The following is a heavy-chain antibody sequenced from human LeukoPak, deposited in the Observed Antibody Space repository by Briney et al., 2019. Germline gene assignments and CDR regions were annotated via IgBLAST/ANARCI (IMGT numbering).Heavy chain of an antibody. CDR1: GYSISSGYY. V-gene: IGHV4-38-2*01. CDR3: ARRRGYNYGDDAFDI. J-gene: IGHJ3*02. CDR2: IYHSGST. D-gene: IGHD5-24*01. Sequence: PSETLSLTCAVSGYSISSGYYWGWIRQPPGKGLEWIGCIYHSGSTYYNPSLKSRVTISVDTSKNQFSLKLSSVTAADTAVYYCARRRGYNYGDDAFDIWGQGTMVTVSS.